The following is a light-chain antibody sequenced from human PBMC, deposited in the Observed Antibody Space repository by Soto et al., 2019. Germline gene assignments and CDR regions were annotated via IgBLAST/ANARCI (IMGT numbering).Light chain of an antibody. CDR2: NSS. Sequence: ETVSTQSPGTLSLSPGERATLSCRASQSVRSNYLAWYQQKPGQAPRLLIYNSSTRATGIPDRFSGSGSGTDFTLTISRLEPEDFALYYCQQYRDLPQTFGQGTKV. V-gene: IGKV3-20*01. CDR3: QQYRDLPQT. CDR1: QSVRSNY. J-gene: IGKJ1*01.